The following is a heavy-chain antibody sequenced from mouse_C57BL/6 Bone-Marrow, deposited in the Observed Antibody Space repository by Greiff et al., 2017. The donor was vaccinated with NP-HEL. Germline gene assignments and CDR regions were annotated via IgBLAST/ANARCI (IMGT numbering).Heavy chain of an antibody. CDR2: IYPRDGST. J-gene: IGHJ1*03. Sequence: VQLQQSGPELVKPGASVKLSCKASGYTFTSYDINWVKQRPGQGLEWIGWIYPRDGSTKYNEKFKGKATLTVDTSSSTAYMELHSLTSEDSAVYFCARRSNYVKKTWWYFDVWGTGTTVTVSS. CDR1: GYTFTSYD. D-gene: IGHD2-5*01. CDR3: ARRSNYVKKTWWYFDV. V-gene: IGHV1-85*01.